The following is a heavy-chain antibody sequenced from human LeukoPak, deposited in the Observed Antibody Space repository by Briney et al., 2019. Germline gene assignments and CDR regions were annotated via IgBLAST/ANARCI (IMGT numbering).Heavy chain of an antibody. CDR2: ISGSGDNT. CDR3: AKERAVVPRGGMDV. D-gene: IGHD2-2*01. J-gene: IGHJ6*02. CDR1: GFTFTSYA. Sequence: GGSLRLSCAASGFTFTSYAMSWFRQAPGKGLEWVSGISGSGDNTYYADSVKGRFTISSDNSKNTMYLQMNGLRAEDTAVYYCAKERAVVPRGGMDVWGQGTTVFVSS. V-gene: IGHV3-23*01.